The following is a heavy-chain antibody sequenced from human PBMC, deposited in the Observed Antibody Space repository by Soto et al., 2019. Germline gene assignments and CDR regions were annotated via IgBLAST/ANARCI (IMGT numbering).Heavy chain of an antibody. CDR3: ARDDKYSGSYYY. CDR2: IHEIGGT. CDR1: GCSITSSNW. D-gene: IGHD1-26*01. J-gene: IGHJ4*01. V-gene: IGHV4-4*02. Sequence: LTLTSTVAGCSITSSNWWSWVRQPPGKGLEWIGEIHEIGGTNYNPSLNSRVTISLGKSKNQFSLKLNSVTAADTAVYYCARDDKYSGSYYYWGHGTLVTVSS.